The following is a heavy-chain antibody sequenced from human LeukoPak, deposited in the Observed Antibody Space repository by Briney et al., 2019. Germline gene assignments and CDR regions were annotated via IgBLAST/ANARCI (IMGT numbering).Heavy chain of an antibody. CDR1: GGSFSGYY. J-gene: IGHJ4*02. V-gene: IGHV4-34*01. CDR2: INHSGST. Sequence: PSEILSLTCAVYGGSFSGYYWSWIRQPPGKGLEWIGEINHSGSTNYNPSLKSRVTISVDTSKNQFSLKLSSVTAADTAVYYCARRARGVMLRLWNWVYFDYWGQGTLVTVSS. D-gene: IGHD3-10*01. CDR3: ARRARGVMLRLWNWVYFDY.